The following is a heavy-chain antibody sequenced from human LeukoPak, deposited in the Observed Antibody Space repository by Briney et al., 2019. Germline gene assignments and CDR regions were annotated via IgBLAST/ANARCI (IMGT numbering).Heavy chain of an antibody. CDR3: ARSNNDGDYLGVGFDY. V-gene: IGHV7-4-1*02. Sequence: ASVKVSCKASGYTFSTFAMNWVRRAPGQGLEWMGWINTNTGNPTYAQGFTGRFVFSLDTSVSTAYLQISSLKAEDTAVYYCARSNNDGDYLGVGFDYWGQGTLVTVSS. CDR1: GYTFSTFA. J-gene: IGHJ4*02. CDR2: INTNTGNP. D-gene: IGHD4-17*01.